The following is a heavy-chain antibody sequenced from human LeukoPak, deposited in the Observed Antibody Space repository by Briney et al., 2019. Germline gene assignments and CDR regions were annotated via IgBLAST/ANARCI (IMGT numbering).Heavy chain of an antibody. Sequence: PGGSLRLSCAASGFSFSDYYMSWIRQAPGKGLEWVSYISTSGSTMYYADSVQGRFTISRDNAKNSLYLQMNSLRAEDTAVYYCAREGQWLVLFDYWGQGTLVTVSS. CDR2: ISTSGSTM. V-gene: IGHV3-11*01. CDR1: GFSFSDYY. CDR3: AREGQWLVLFDY. D-gene: IGHD6-19*01. J-gene: IGHJ4*02.